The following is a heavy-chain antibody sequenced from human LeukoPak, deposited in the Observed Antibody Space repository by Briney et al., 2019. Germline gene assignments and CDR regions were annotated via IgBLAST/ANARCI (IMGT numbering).Heavy chain of an antibody. D-gene: IGHD2-21*01. CDR1: GFTFSDSY. V-gene: IGHV3-11*01. CDR2: IGPSGNFI. CDR3: ARVWSLNWFDP. Sequence: GGSLRLSCEASGFTFSDSYMSWLRQPPGKGLESISYIGPSGNFINYADSVKGRFTISRDNAKKSLYLQINSLRAEDTAVYYCARVWSLNWFDPWGQGTLVTVSS. J-gene: IGHJ5*02.